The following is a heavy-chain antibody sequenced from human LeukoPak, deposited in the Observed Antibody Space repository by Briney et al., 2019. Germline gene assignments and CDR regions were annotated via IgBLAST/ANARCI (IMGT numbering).Heavy chain of an antibody. D-gene: IGHD1-26*01. V-gene: IGHV4-34*01. CDR2: INHSGST. Sequence: SETRSLTCAVYGGSFSGYYWSWIRQPPGKGLEWIGEINHSGSTNYNPSLKSRVTISVDTSKNQFSLKLSSVTAADTAVYYCAREMWELRDYWGQGTLVTVSS. CDR3: AREMWELRDY. J-gene: IGHJ4*02. CDR1: GGSFSGYY.